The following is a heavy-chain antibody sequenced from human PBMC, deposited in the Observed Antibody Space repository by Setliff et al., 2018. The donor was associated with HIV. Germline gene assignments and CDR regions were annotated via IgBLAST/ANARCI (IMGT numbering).Heavy chain of an antibody. CDR3: ARIPTGGAFDI. Sequence: ASVKASCKAAGGNFTNSAIGWVRQAPGQGLEWMGAIVPILGIANSAQKFQGRVTITTDESTNTAYMELSSLISEDTAVYYCARIPTGGAFDIWGQGTVVTVSS. CDR2: IVPILGIA. D-gene: IGHD7-27*01. J-gene: IGHJ3*02. CDR1: GGNFTNSA. V-gene: IGHV1-69*10.